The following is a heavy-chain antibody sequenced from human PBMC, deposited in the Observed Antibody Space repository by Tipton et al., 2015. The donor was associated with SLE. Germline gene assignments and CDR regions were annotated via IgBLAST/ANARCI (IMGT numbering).Heavy chain of an antibody. CDR2: IRSKANSYAT. CDR3: AKDGDFWSGYPFDY. Sequence: GSLRLSCAASGFTFSGSAMHWVRQASGKGLEWVGRIRSKANSYATAYAASVKGRFTISRDDSKNTAYLQMNSLKTEDTAVYYCAKDGDFWSGYPFDYWGQGTLVTVSS. CDR1: GFTFSGSA. V-gene: IGHV3-73*01. D-gene: IGHD3-3*01. J-gene: IGHJ4*02.